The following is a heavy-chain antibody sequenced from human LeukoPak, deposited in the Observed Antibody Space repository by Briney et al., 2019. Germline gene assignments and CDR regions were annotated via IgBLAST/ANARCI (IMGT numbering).Heavy chain of an antibody. J-gene: IGHJ5*02. CDR3: ARAYQPLGGLSFPDQ. CDR2: INPNAGNP. CDR1: GYTFTSYA. V-gene: IGHV7-4-1*02. Sequence: ASVKVSCKASGYTFTSYAMNWVRQAPGQGLEWMGWINPNAGNPTYAQGFTGRFVFSLDTSVSTAYLQISSLKAEDTAVYYCARAYQPLGGLSFPDQWGQGTLVTVSS. D-gene: IGHD3-16*02.